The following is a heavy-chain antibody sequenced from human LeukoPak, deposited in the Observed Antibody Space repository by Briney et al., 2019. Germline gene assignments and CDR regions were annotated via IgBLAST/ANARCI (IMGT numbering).Heavy chain of an antibody. V-gene: IGHV1-18*01. CDR3: ARDEDYGIFVNIDY. CDR1: GYSFVLYG. D-gene: IGHD3-16*01. CDR2: ISSHNHNA. J-gene: IGHJ4*02. Sequence: GASVKVSCKPSGYSFVLYGISWVRQAPGQGPEWMGYISSHNHNAQYAQKFQDRLTLTTDTSTSTFYMELSRLISDDTAVYYCARDEDYGIFVNIDYWGQGTLVTVSS.